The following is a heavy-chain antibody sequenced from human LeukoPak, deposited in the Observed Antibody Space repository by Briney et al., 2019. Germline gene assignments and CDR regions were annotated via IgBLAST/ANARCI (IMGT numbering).Heavy chain of an antibody. Sequence: PSEPLHLPCTVSGSSISSSSYYWGWIRHPPGTVLESIGRTYYIVITYYNPSLKSRVTISVDTSKNQFSLKLSSVTAADTAVYYCARSYSSSSHDYYYYMDVWGKGTTVTVSS. CDR2: TYYIVIT. V-gene: IGHV4-39*01. CDR3: ARSYSSSSHDYYYYMDV. J-gene: IGHJ6*03. D-gene: IGHD6-6*01. CDR1: GSSISSSSYY.